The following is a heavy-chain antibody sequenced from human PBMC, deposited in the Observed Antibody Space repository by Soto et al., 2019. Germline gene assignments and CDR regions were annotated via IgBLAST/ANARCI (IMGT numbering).Heavy chain of an antibody. V-gene: IGHV3-21*01. J-gene: IGHJ5*02. CDR3: ARDVNWGLCGA. D-gene: IGHD3-16*01. Sequence: EVQLVESGGGLVKPGGSLRLSCAASGFTFSSYSMNWVRQAPGKGLEWVSTISSRNNDMYYVDSVKGRFTISRDNARNSVYLQMNSLSADDTAVYYCARDVNWGLCGAWGQGTLVTVSS. CDR2: ISSRNNDM. CDR1: GFTFSSYS.